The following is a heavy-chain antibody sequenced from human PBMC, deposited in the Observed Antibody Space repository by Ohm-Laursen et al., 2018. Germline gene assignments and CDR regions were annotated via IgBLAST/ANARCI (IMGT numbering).Heavy chain of an antibody. CDR2: VSGSGGST. D-gene: IGHD5-18*01. CDR1: GFTSSIYA. CDR3: AKDRGYSYGPNYYYYGMDV. V-gene: IGHV3-23*01. J-gene: IGHJ6*02. Sequence: SLRLSCTASGFTSSIYAMSWVRQAPGKGLEWVSAVSGSGGSTFYADSVKGRFTISRDNSKNTVYLQMSSLRAEDTAVYHCAKDRGYSYGPNYYYYGMDVWGQGTTVTVSS.